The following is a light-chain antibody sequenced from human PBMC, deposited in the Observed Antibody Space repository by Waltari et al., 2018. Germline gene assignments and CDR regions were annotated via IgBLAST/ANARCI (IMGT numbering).Light chain of an antibody. CDR1: SSNIGNHY. Sequence: QSVLTQTPSVSAAPGQKVTISCSGSSSNIGNHYVSCHQQLPGSAPKLLIYDNDKRPSGIPDRFSGSKSGTSATLGITGLQTGDEAHYYCATWDNSLNNVVFGGGTKLTVL. CDR3: ATWDNSLNNVV. CDR2: DND. J-gene: IGLJ2*01. V-gene: IGLV1-51*01.